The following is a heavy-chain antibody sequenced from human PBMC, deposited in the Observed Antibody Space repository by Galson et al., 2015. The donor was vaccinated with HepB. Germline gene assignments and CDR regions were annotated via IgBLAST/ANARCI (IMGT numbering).Heavy chain of an antibody. CDR3: ARPRAYGDDQSYFDY. J-gene: IGHJ4*02. Sequence: SLRLSCAASGFAFSSYALHWVRQAPGKGLEWVAVISYDGGNKYYADSVKGRFSISRDNSKNTLYLQMNSQRAEDTAVYYCARPRAYGDDQSYFDYWGPGTLVTVSS. CDR2: ISYDGGNK. D-gene: IGHD4-17*01. CDR1: GFAFSSYA. V-gene: IGHV3-30-3*01.